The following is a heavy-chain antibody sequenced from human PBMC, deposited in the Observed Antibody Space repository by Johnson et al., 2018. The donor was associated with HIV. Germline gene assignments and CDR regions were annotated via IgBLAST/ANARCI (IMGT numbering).Heavy chain of an antibody. CDR1: GFTFSSYA. CDR2: ISYDGSNK. Sequence: VQLVESGGGVVQPGRSLRLSCAASGFTFSSYAMHWVRQAPGKGLEWVAVISYDGSNKYYADSVKGRFTISRDNSKNTLYLQMNSLRAEDTAVYYCAREYYDSSGYHYGGVSAFDIWGQGTMVTVSS. V-gene: IGHV3-30-3*01. D-gene: IGHD3-22*01. CDR3: AREYYDSSGYHYGGVSAFDI. J-gene: IGHJ3*02.